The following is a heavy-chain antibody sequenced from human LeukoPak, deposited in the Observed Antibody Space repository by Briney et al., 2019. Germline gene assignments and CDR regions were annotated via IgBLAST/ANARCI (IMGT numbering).Heavy chain of an antibody. CDR2: IWYDGSNK. D-gene: IGHD1-26*01. CDR1: GFTFSSYA. CDR3: ARDSIVGATPLFDY. V-gene: IGHV3-33*08. Sequence: GGPLRLSCAASGFTFSSYAMRWVRQAPGKGLEWVAVIWYDGSNKYYADSVKGRFTISRDNSKNTLYLQMNSLRAEDTAVYYCARDSIVGATPLFDYWGQGTLVTVSS. J-gene: IGHJ4*02.